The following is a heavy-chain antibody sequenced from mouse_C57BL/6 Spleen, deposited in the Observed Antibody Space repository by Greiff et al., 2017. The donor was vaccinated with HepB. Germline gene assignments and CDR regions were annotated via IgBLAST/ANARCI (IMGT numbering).Heavy chain of an antibody. D-gene: IGHD2-5*01. Sequence: QVQLQQPGAELVRPGTSVKLSCKASGYTFTSYWMHWVKQRPGQGLEWIGVIDPSDSYTNYNQKFKGKATLTVDTSSSTAYMQLSSLTSVDSAVYYCARKSNYGGSWFAYWGQGTLVTVSA. CDR1: GYTFTSYW. CDR3: ARKSNYGGSWFAY. J-gene: IGHJ3*01. V-gene: IGHV1-59*01. CDR2: IDPSDSYT.